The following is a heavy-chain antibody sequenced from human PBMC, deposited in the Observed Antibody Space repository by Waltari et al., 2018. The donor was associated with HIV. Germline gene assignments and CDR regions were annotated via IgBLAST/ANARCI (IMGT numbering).Heavy chain of an antibody. Sequence: EVQLLESGGGLVQPGQSLRISCTVSGFSFVTYAMSWVRQAPGKGLEWVSAISGTGDQTFYADSVKGRFTISRDNSKRTLYLQMNSLRAEDTALYYCARHSSSHPYYYAMDVWGQGTTVTVSS. D-gene: IGHD6-13*01. CDR1: GFSFVTYA. J-gene: IGHJ6*02. CDR3: ARHSSSHPYYYAMDV. CDR2: ISGTGDQT. V-gene: IGHV3-23*01.